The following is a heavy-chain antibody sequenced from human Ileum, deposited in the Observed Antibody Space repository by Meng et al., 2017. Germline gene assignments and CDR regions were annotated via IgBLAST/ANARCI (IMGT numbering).Heavy chain of an antibody. Sequence: QVQLVQSGGEVKKPGASGKGSGKASGYTFTSTNYGISWMRQAPGQGLEWMGWVSTYNDDTNHVQKFQDRVTMTTDTSTSTVYMELRSLRSDDTAVYYCARDQIGDYVWDYWGQGTLVTVSS. CDR3: ARDQIGDYVWDY. V-gene: IGHV1-18*01. CDR1: GYTFTSTNYG. D-gene: IGHD4-17*01. J-gene: IGHJ4*02. CDR2: VSTYNDDT.